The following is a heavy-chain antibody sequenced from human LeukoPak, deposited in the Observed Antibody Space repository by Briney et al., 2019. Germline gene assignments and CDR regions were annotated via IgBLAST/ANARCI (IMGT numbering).Heavy chain of an antibody. Sequence: SPTLSLTCTVSGGSISSSSYDWGWIRQPPGKGLEWIGNLYYSGSTYYNTSLKSRVTISVDTSKNQLSLKLTSVTAADTAVYYCARQSSGYYIAYFDYWGQGTLVTVSS. CDR3: ARQSSGYYIAYFDY. V-gene: IGHV4-39*01. CDR1: GGSISSSSYD. D-gene: IGHD3-3*01. J-gene: IGHJ4*02. CDR2: LYYSGST.